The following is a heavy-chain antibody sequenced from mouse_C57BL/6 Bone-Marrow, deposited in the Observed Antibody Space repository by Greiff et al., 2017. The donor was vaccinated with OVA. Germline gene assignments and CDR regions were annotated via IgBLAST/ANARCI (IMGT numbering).Heavy chain of an antibody. CDR2: IDPENGDT. V-gene: IGHV14-4*01. D-gene: IGHD4-1*01. CDR1: GFNIKDDY. CDR3: TRTGTSGY. Sequence: LVESGAELVRPGASVKLSCTASGFNIKDDYMPWVKQRPEQGLEWIGWIDPENGDTEYASKFQGKATITADKSSNTAYLQLSSLTSEDTAVYYCTRTGTSGYWGQGTTLTVSS. J-gene: IGHJ2*01.